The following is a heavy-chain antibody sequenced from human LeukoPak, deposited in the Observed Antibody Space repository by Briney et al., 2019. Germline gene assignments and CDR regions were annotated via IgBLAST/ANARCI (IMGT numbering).Heavy chain of an antibody. D-gene: IGHD4-17*01. CDR2: INHSGST. Sequence: SETLSLTCAVYGGSFSGYYWSWIRQPPGKGLEWIGEINHSGSTNYNPSLKSRVTISVDTSKNQLSLKLSSVTAADTAVYYRARAFGDYAAYFQHWGQGTLVTVSS. V-gene: IGHV4-34*01. CDR1: GGSFSGYY. J-gene: IGHJ1*01. CDR3: ARAFGDYAAYFQH.